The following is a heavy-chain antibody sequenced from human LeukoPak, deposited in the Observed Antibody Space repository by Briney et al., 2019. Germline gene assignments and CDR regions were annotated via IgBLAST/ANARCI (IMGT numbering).Heavy chain of an antibody. D-gene: IGHD3-22*01. CDR1: GGTFSSYT. Sequence: GASVKVSCKASGGTFSSYTISWVRQAPGQGLEWMGRIIPIFGTANYAQKFQGRVTITTDESTSTAYMELSSLRSEDTAVYYCARDRAYYDSSSYFDYWGQGTLVTVSS. J-gene: IGHJ4*02. CDR2: IIPIFGTA. V-gene: IGHV1-69*05. CDR3: ARDRAYYDSSSYFDY.